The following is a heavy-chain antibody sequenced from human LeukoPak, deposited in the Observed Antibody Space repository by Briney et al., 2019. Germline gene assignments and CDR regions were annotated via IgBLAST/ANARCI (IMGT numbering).Heavy chain of an antibody. V-gene: IGHV1-18*01. CDR1: GYTFTSYG. J-gene: IGHJ5*02. D-gene: IGHD4-11*01. CDR2: ISAYNGNT. Sequence: GASVKVSCKASGYTFTSYGISWVRQAPGQGLEWMGWISAYNGNTNYAQKFQGRVTMTRDTSISTAYMELSRLRSDDTAVYYCAREPLVTTGGNWFDPWGQGTLVTVSS. CDR3: AREPLVTTGGNWFDP.